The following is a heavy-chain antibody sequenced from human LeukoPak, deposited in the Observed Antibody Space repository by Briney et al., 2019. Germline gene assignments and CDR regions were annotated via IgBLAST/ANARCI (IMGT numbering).Heavy chain of an antibody. CDR1: SDSITRDF. J-gene: IGHJ2*01. D-gene: IGHD3-10*01. Sequence: SETLSLTCTVSSDSITRDFWAWIRQPPGKGLEWIGYVSHSGAPNSNPSLKSRATLSLDTSKNEFSLTLRPVTATDTAVYYCARVSGSFPPHWYFDLWGRGTLVTVSS. CDR3: ARVSGSFPPHWYFDL. V-gene: IGHV4-59*01. CDR2: VSHSGAP.